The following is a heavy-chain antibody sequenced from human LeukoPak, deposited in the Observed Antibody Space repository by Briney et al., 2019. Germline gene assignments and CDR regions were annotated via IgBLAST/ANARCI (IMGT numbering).Heavy chain of an antibody. CDR3: ANPASGSYLPDAFDI. V-gene: IGHV4-39*01. D-gene: IGHD1-26*01. CDR2: IYYSGST. CDR1: GGSISSSSYY. J-gene: IGHJ3*02. Sequence: SGTLSLTCTVSGGSISSSSYYWGCIRQPPGKGLECIGSIYYSGSTYYNPSLKSRVTISVDTSKHQFSLKLSSVTAADTAVYYCANPASGSYLPDAFDIWSQGTMVTVSS.